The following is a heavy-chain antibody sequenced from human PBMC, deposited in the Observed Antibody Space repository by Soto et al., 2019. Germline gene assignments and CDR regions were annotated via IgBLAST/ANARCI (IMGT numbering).Heavy chain of an antibody. CDR1: GFTFSSYA. CDR2: ISGSGGST. D-gene: IGHD3-9*01. Sequence: GGSLRLSCAASGFTFSSYAMSWVRQATGKGLKWVSAISGSGGSTYYADSVKGRFTISRDNSKNTLYLQMNSLRAEDTAVYYCAKVGQYYDILTGYYGDVDYRGQGTLVTVPS. J-gene: IGHJ4*02. CDR3: AKVGQYYDILTGYYGDVDY. V-gene: IGHV3-23*01.